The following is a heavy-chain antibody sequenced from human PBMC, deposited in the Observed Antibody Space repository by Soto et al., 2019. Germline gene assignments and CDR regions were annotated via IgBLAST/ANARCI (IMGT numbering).Heavy chain of an antibody. Sequence: HGGSTKLASAASGFTFNIYAMHGALQTQGKGLEWVAVISYDGSNKYYADSVEGRFTISRDNSKNTLYLQMNSLRAEDTAVYYCARYVGPIAAACDDAFGIWGQGTMVTVSS. D-gene: IGHD6-13*01. CDR3: ARYVGPIAAACDDAFGI. CDR2: ISYDGSNK. V-gene: IGHV3-30-3*01. CDR1: GFTFNIYA. J-gene: IGHJ3*02.